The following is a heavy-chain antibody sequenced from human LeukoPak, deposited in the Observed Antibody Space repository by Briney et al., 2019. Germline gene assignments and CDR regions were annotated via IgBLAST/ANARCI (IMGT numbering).Heavy chain of an antibody. V-gene: IGHV3-23*01. CDR3: AIAVQDDLDH. J-gene: IGHJ4*02. D-gene: IGHD1-1*01. CDR1: GFPFSSYV. Sequence: GGSLRLSCAASGFPFSSYVMKWVRQAPGKGLEWISTIDRGGGLYTHYADAVKGLFTISRDNSQNTLYLQLTSLRADDSAVYYGAIAVQDDLDHWGQGTLVTVSS. CDR2: IDRGGGLYT.